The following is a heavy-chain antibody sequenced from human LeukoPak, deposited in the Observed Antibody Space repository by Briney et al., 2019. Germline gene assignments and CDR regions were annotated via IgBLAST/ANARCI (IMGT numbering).Heavy chain of an antibody. CDR1: EFTFSIYG. V-gene: IGHV3-23*01. J-gene: IGHJ4*02. CDR2: IRTGGDST. Sequence: GGSLRLSCAASEFTFSIYGMSWVRQAPGKGLEWVSAIRTGGDSTYYADSVKGRFTISRDNSKNTLYLQMNSLRAEDTAVYYCAKPRPGGSTEPFDSWGQGTLVTVSS. CDR3: AKPRPGGSTEPFDS. D-gene: IGHD1-26*01.